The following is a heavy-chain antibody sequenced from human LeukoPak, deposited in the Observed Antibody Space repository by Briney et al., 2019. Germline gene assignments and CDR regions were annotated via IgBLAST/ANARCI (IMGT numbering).Heavy chain of an antibody. CDR1: GYTFTDYY. Sequence: GASVKVSCKASGYTFTDYYIHWVRQAPGQGLEWMGWINPKRGGTNYAQKFQGRVALTTDTSITTAYMELSGLTSDDTAMYYCAGDWPGYSSYGDFWGQGALVTVSS. CDR3: AGDWPGYSSYGDF. V-gene: IGHV1-2*02. D-gene: IGHD6-13*01. CDR2: INPKRGGT. J-gene: IGHJ4*02.